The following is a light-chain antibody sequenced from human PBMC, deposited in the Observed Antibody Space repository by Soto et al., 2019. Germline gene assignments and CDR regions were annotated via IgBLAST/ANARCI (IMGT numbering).Light chain of an antibody. J-gene: IGKJ4*01. CDR3: QQRYAWPPLT. CDR1: GNVYSY. Sequence: EVVLTQSPATLSLSPGERATLSCRASGNVYSYLAWYQQKPGQAPRLLIYDASNRATGVPARFSGSGSGTDFTLTISSLEPEDFAMYYCQQRYAWPPLTFGGGTKVEIK. CDR2: DAS. V-gene: IGKV3-11*01.